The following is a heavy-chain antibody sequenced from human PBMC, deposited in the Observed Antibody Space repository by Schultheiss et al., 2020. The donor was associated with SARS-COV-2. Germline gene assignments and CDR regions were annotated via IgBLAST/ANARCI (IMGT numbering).Heavy chain of an antibody. D-gene: IGHD1-26*01. CDR2: ISGSGGST. J-gene: IGHJ3*02. CDR3: AKGIVGVTYDAFDI. Sequence: GVLKISCAASGFTFSSYAMSWVRQAPGMGLEWVSTISGSGGSTYYADSVKGRFTISRDNSKNTLYLRMNSLRAEDTAVYYCAKGIVGVTYDAFDIWGQGTMVTVSS. V-gene: IGHV3-23*01. CDR1: GFTFSSYA.